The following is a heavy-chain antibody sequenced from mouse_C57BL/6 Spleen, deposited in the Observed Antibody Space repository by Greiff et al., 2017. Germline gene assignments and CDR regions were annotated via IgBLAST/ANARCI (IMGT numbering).Heavy chain of an antibody. CDR2: IYPGDGDT. J-gene: IGHJ3*01. V-gene: IGHV1-82*01. D-gene: IGHD2-1*01. CDR1: GYAFSSSW. CDR3: AREGNCNPFAY. Sequence: VQLQESGPELVKPGASVKISCKASGYAFSSSWMNWVKQRPGKGLEWIGRIYPGDGDTNYNGKFKGKATLTADKSSSTAYMQLSSLTSEDSAVYFCAREGNCNPFAYWGQGTLVTVSA.